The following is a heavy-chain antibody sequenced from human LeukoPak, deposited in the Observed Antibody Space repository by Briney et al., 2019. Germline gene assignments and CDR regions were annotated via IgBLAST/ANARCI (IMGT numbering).Heavy chain of an antibody. CDR1: GGSFSGHY. CDR2: VNHSGSA. V-gene: IGHV4-34*01. CDR3: ARDYYDSSENAFDI. Sequence: SETLSLXCAVYGGSFSGHYWSWVRQFTGKGLEWLGEVNHSGSATYNPSLKSRVTISVYTSKNQFSLKLSSVTAADTAVYYCARDYYDSSENAFDIWGQGTMVTVSS. D-gene: IGHD3-22*01. J-gene: IGHJ3*02.